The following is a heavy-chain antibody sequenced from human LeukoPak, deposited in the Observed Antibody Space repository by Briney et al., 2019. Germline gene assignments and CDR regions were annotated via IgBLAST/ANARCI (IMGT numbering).Heavy chain of an antibody. J-gene: IGHJ5*02. CDR2: ISAYNGNT. Sequence: ASVKVSCKASGYTFTSYGISWVRQAPGQGLEWMGWISAYNGNTNYAQKLQGRVTMTTDTSTSTVYMELSSLRSEDTAVYYCARGAGFCSSTSCYIREALNWFDPWGQGTLVTVSS. CDR1: GYTFTSYG. CDR3: ARGAGFCSSTSCYIREALNWFDP. V-gene: IGHV1-18*01. D-gene: IGHD2-2*02.